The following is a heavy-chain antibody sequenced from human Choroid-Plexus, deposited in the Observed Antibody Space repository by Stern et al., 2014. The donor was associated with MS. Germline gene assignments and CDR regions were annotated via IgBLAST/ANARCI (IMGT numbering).Heavy chain of an antibody. CDR1: GFTFGSCA. Sequence: VQLVESGGGVVQPGRPLRLSCAASGFTFGSCAMHWVRQAPGKVLEWVAGVSYDGSNKYYADSVKGRFTVSRDNSQNTLYMQMSSLRAEDTAVYYCAKDRQYLTYFFDHWGQGSLVTVSS. D-gene: IGHD2-8*01. CDR2: VSYDGSNK. CDR3: AKDRQYLTYFFDH. V-gene: IGHV3-30*18. J-gene: IGHJ5*02.